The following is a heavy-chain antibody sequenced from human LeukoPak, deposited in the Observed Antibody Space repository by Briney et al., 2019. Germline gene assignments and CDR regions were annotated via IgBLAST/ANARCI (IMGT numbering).Heavy chain of an antibody. D-gene: IGHD3-16*02. Sequence: SVKVSCKASGGTFSSYAISWVRQAPGQGLEWMGGIIPIFGTANYAQKFLGRVTITTDESTSTAYMELSSLRSEDTAVYYCARDLSGGAINYFDYWGQGTLVTVSS. CDR1: GGTFSSYA. V-gene: IGHV1-69*05. CDR2: IIPIFGTA. CDR3: ARDLSGGAINYFDY. J-gene: IGHJ4*02.